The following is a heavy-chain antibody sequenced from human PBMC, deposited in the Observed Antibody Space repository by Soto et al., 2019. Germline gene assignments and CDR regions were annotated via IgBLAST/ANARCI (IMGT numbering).Heavy chain of an antibody. Sequence: QLQLQESGPGLVKPSETLSLTCTVSGGSISSSSYYWGWIRQPPGKGLEWIGSIYYSGSAYYNPSLKSRVTLSVDTTNDRFSLMLSLVTAVYTAVYYCARRGYSSKRGYFDYWGQGTLVTVSS. J-gene: IGHJ4*02. CDR3: ARRGYSSKRGYFDY. CDR1: GGSISSSSYY. CDR2: IYYSGSA. V-gene: IGHV4-39*01. D-gene: IGHD6-13*01.